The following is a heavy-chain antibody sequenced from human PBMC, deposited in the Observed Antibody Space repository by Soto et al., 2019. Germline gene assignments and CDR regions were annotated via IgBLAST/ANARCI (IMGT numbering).Heavy chain of an antibody. Sequence: SETLSLTCTVSGGSISSGDYYWSWLRQPPGKGLEWIGYIYYSGNTYYNPSLKSRLAISVDTSKNQFSLKLSSVTAADTAVYYCARVQKNAFDIWGQGTMVTVSS. CDR3: ARVQKNAFDI. J-gene: IGHJ3*02. D-gene: IGHD4-4*01. CDR2: IYYSGNT. CDR1: GGSISSGDYY. V-gene: IGHV4-30-4*01.